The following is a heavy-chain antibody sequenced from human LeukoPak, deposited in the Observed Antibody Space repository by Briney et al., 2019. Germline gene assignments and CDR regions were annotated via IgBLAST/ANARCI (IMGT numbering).Heavy chain of an antibody. CDR3: ARDSGNYGYYMDL. CDR1: DFSFTTYA. J-gene: IGHJ6*03. CDR2: VSGGDPTT. Sequence: PGGSLRLSCAASDFSFTTYAMGWVRQAPGRGLEWVSSVSGGDPTTYYSDSVKGRFTISRDNSKNTLYLQMNSLRAEDTAIYYCARDSGNYGYYMDLWGIGTTVTVSS. D-gene: IGHD1-26*01. V-gene: IGHV3-23*01.